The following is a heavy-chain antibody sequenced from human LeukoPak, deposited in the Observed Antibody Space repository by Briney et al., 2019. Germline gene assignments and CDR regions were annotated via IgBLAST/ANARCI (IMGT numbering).Heavy chain of an antibody. D-gene: IGHD3-22*01. V-gene: IGHV1-18*01. CDR3: AREYYDYYEGFDY. Sequence: ASVKVSCKASGYTFTSYDISWLRQAPGQGLEWIGRISAYNGNTNYAQKLQGRVTMTTDTSTRTAYMELRSLRSDDTAVYFCAREYYDYYEGFDYWGQGTLVTVSS. CDR2: ISAYNGNT. J-gene: IGHJ4*02. CDR1: GYTFTSYD.